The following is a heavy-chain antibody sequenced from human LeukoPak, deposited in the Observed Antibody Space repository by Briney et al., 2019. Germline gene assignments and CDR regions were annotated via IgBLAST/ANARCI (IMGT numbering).Heavy chain of an antibody. CDR1: GFTFSSYA. CDR2: ISYDGSNK. Sequence: GGSLRLSCAASGFTFSSYAMHWVRQAPGKGLEWVAVISYDGSNKYYADSVKGRFTISRDNSKNTLYLQMNSLRAEDTAVYYCARGSIAARPVDYYYYMDVWGKGTTVTVSS. D-gene: IGHD6-6*01. J-gene: IGHJ6*03. V-gene: IGHV3-30-3*01. CDR3: ARGSIAARPVDYYYYMDV.